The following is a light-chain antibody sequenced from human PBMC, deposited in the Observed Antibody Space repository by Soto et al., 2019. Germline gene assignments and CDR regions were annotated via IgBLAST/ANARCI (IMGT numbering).Light chain of an antibody. V-gene: IGKV3-11*01. CDR2: AAP. J-gene: IGKJ4*02. CDR3: QQRRNLQGAT. CDR1: QSFXSH. Sequence: TRSPPTLPVSPGERATLSCRASQSFXSHLDCYQQKPGQAPRVLISAAPNRANGIAARLSGSGSGTDFTLTIISLETEDLVGYYCQQRRNLQGATFGGGTKVEI.